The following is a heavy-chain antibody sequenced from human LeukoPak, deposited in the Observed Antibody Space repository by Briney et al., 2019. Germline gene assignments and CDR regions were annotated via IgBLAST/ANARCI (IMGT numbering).Heavy chain of an antibody. CDR1: GYSFTSYW. V-gene: IGHV5-10-1*01. CDR3: ARHPGLLPLVDAFDI. CDR2: IEPSDSYT. D-gene: IGHD1-1*01. J-gene: IGHJ3*02. Sequence: GKSLRISCKGSGYSFTSYWISWVRQMPGKGLERMGRIEPSDSYTNYSPSFQGHVTISADKSISTAYLQWSSLKASDTAMYYCARHPGLLPLVDAFDIWGQGTMVTVSS.